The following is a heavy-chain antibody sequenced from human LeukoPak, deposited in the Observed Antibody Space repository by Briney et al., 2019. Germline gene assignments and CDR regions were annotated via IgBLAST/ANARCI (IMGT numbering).Heavy chain of an antibody. J-gene: IGHJ6*03. V-gene: IGHV3-73*01. D-gene: IGHD5-12*01. Sequence: GGSLKLSCAASGFTFSGSAMHWVRQASGKGLEWVGRIRSKANSYATAYAASVKGRFTISRDDSKNTAYLQMNSLKTEDTAVYYCTRHLYSGYDSTYYVDVWGKGTTVTISS. CDR3: TRHLYSGYDSTYYVDV. CDR2: IRSKANSYAT. CDR1: GFTFSGSA.